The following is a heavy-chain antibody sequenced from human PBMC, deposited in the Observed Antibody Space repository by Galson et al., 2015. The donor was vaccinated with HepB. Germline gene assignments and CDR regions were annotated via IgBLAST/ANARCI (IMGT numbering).Heavy chain of an antibody. Sequence: SLRLSCAASGFSFRSYGMHWVRQAPGKGLEWVALILYDGSQKYYGDSVKGRFTISRDDSKNTLHLQMNSLRTEDTAVYFCAKIMRRGPLGRGIVPDFWGQGTLVTVSS. CDR3: AKIMRRGPLGRGIVPDF. D-gene: IGHD3-10*01. V-gene: IGHV3-30*18. J-gene: IGHJ4*02. CDR2: ILYDGSQK. CDR1: GFSFRSYG.